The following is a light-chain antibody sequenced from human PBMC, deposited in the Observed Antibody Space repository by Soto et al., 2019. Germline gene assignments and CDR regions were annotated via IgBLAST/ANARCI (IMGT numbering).Light chain of an antibody. V-gene: IGLV3-21*04. J-gene: IGLJ1*01. CDR1: NIGSKS. Sequence: SYELTQPPSVSVAPGQTARITCGGNNIGSKSVHWYQQKPGQAPVLVIYYDDDRPSGIPERFSGSNSGNTATLTITRVEAGDEADYSCQVWDSTSDHYVFGTGTKLTVL. CDR2: YDD. CDR3: QVWDSTSDHYV.